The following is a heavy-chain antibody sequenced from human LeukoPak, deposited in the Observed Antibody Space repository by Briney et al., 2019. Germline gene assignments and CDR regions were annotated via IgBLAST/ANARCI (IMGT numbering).Heavy chain of an antibody. V-gene: IGHV1-46*01. Sequence: ASVKVSCKASGYTFTSYYMHWVRQAPGQGLEWMGIINPSGGSTSYAQKFQGRITMTRDTSTSTVYMELSSLRSEDTAVYYCASRDGYTHHFDYWGQGTLVTVSS. CDR1: GYTFTSYY. CDR3: ASRDGYTHHFDY. D-gene: IGHD5-24*01. J-gene: IGHJ4*02. CDR2: INPSGGST.